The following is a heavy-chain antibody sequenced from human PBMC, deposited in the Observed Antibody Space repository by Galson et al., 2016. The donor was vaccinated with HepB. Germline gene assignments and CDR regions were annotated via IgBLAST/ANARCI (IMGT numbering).Heavy chain of an antibody. D-gene: IGHD2-15*01. J-gene: IGHJ6*02. CDR3: ARDLGYCSGGNCYWDGIDV. V-gene: IGHV3-48*02. CDR1: GFTFSGHG. CDR2: ISSSSSTI. Sequence: SLRLSCAASGFTFSGHGMNWVRQAPRKGLEWVSYISSSSSTIYFADSVKGRFTISRDNAKNSLYLQMNSLRDEDTAVYYCARDLGYCSGGNCYWDGIDVWGQGTTVTVSS.